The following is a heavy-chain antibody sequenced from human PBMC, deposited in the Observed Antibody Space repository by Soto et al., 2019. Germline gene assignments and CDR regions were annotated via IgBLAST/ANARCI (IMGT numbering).Heavy chain of an antibody. V-gene: IGHV1-18*01. J-gene: IGHJ3*02. CDR2: ISAYNGNT. Sequence: GASVKVSCKAFGYTFTSYGISWVRQAPGQGLEWMGWISAYNGNTNYAQKLQGRVTMTTDTSTSTAYMELRSLRSDDTAVYYCARDDRRVSLGITIFGVVIRSAFDIWGQGTMVTVSS. CDR1: GYTFTSYG. D-gene: IGHD3-3*01. CDR3: ARDDRRVSLGITIFGVVIRSAFDI.